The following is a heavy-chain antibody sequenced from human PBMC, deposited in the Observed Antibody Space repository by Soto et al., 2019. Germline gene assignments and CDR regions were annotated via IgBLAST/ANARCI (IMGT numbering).Heavy chain of an antibody. J-gene: IGHJ5*02. Sequence: PGGSLRLSCAASGFTFSSYSMNWVRQAPGKGLEWVSSISISSSYIYYADSVKGRFTISRDNAKNSLYLQMNSLRAEDTAVYYCARGNYSGDYEENNWFDPWGQGTLVTVSS. CDR3: ARGNYSGDYEENNWFDP. D-gene: IGHD4-17*01. V-gene: IGHV3-21*01. CDR2: ISISSSYI. CDR1: GFTFSSYS.